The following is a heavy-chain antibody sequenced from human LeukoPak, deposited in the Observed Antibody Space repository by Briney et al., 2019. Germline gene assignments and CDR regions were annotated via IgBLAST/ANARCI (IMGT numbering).Heavy chain of an antibody. J-gene: IGHJ4*02. V-gene: IGHV3-30*02. CDR1: GFTFSSYG. D-gene: IGHD4-11*01. CDR3: AKLMTTVTTGSVPDY. Sequence: GGSLRLSCAASGFTFSSYGMHWVRQAPGKGLEWVAFIRYDGSNKYYADSVKGRFTISRDNSKNTLYLQMNSLRAEDTAVYYCAKLMTTVTTGSVPDYWGQGTLVTVSS. CDR2: IRYDGSNK.